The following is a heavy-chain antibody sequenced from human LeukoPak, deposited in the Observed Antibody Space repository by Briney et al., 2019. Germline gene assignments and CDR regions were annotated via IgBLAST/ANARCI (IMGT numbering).Heavy chain of an antibody. J-gene: IGHJ3*02. D-gene: IGHD3-10*01. CDR1: GFTFNSYG. CDR3: AKDYGSGSYFHDAFDI. V-gene: IGHV3-30*18. Sequence: GGSLRLSCAASGFTFNSYGMHWARQAPGKGLEWVAVISYDGSNKHYADSVKGRFSISRDNSKNTLYLQMNSLRAEDTAVYYCAKDYGSGSYFHDAFDIWGQGTMVTVSS. CDR2: ISYDGSNK.